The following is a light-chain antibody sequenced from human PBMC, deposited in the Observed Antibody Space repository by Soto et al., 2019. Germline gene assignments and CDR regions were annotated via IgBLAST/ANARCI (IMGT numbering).Light chain of an antibody. V-gene: IGLV2-11*01. CDR3: CSYAGGPYV. CDR2: DVT. J-gene: IGLJ1*01. Sequence: QSALTQPRSVSGSPGQSVAIFCTGTSSDVGGYNYVSWYQQHPGKAPRVIIYDVTKRPSGVPDRFSGSKSGSTASLTISGLQAEDEADYYCCSYAGGPYVFGPGTKLTVL. CDR1: SSDVGGYNY.